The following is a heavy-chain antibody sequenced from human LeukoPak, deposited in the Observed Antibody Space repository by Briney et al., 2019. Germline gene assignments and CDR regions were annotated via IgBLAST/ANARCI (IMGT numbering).Heavy chain of an antibody. V-gene: IGHV4-4*02. CDR1: GGSISSSNW. Sequence: SETLSLTCAVSGGSISSSNWWSWVRQPPGKGLEWIGYIYHSGSTYYNPSLKSRVTISVDRSKNQFSLKLSSVTAADTAVYYCARECRVVATITNYFDYWGQGTLVTVSS. CDR2: IYHSGST. J-gene: IGHJ4*02. CDR3: ARECRVVATITNYFDY. D-gene: IGHD5-12*01.